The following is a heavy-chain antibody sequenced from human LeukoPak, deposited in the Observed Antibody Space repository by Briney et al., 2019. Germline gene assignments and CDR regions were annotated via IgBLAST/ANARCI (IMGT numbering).Heavy chain of an antibody. CDR1: GFTFSSYS. D-gene: IGHD2-2*01. J-gene: IGHJ5*02. Sequence: GGSLRLSCAASGFTFSSYSMNWVRQAPGKGLEWVSSISSSGSYIYYADSVKGRFTISRDNAKNSLYLQMNSLRAEDTAVYYCARPYSVQLLSSWFDPWGQGTLVTVSS. CDR3: ARPYSVQLLSSWFDP. CDR2: ISSSGSYI. V-gene: IGHV3-21*01.